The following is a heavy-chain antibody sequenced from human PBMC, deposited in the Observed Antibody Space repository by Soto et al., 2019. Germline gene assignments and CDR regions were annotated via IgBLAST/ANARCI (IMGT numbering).Heavy chain of an antibody. CDR1: GGSISSYY. J-gene: IGHJ6*02. Sequence: SETLSLTCTVSGGSISSYYWSWIRQPPGKGLERIGYIYYSGSTNYNPSLKSRVTISVDTSKNQFSLKLSSVTAADTAVYYCARDRTIVATTSYYGMDVWGQGTTVTVSS. D-gene: IGHD5-12*01. CDR2: IYYSGST. V-gene: IGHV4-59*01. CDR3: ARDRTIVATTSYYGMDV.